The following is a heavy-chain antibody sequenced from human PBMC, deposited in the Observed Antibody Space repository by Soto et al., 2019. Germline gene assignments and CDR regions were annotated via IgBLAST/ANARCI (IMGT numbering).Heavy chain of an antibody. J-gene: IGHJ3*02. CDR2: INPGGGNT. D-gene: IGHD4-17*01. Sequence: GASMKVSCKASGYTFTSNHIHWVRQAPGQGLDWMGIINPGGGNTTYSQKFQGRVTMTRDTSTGTVYMELSSLRSDDTAAYYCARAVSATVVTYHDAFDIWGQGTVVTVSS. V-gene: IGHV1-46*01. CDR1: GYTFTSNH. CDR3: ARAVSATVVTYHDAFDI.